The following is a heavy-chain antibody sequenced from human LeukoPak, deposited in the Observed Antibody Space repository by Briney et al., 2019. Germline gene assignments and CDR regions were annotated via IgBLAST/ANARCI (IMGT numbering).Heavy chain of an antibody. J-gene: IGHJ4*02. V-gene: IGHV4-4*09. Sequence: SETLSLTCTVSGGSISSYYWSWIRQPPGKGLEWIGYIYTSGSTNYNPSLKSRVTISVDTSKNQFSLKLSSVTAADAAVYYCARQMSSSSLFDYWGQGTLVTVSS. CDR3: ARQMSSSSLFDY. CDR1: GGSISSYY. D-gene: IGHD6-6*01. CDR2: IYTSGST.